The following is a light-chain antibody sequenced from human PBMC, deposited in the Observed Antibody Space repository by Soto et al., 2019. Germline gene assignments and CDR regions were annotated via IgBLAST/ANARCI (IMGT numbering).Light chain of an antibody. CDR1: SSNIGNNY. CDR3: GTWDNSLLAAV. Sequence: QAVVTQPPSMSAAPGQKVTISCSGSSSNIGNNYVSWYQHLPGTAPKLLIYDNNKRPSGIPDRFSGSKSGTSATLGITGLQTGDEADYYCGTWDNSLLAAVFGGGTKLTVL. CDR2: DNN. V-gene: IGLV1-51*01. J-gene: IGLJ2*01.